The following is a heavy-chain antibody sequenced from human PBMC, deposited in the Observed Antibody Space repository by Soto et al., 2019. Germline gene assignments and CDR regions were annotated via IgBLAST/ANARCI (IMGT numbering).Heavy chain of an antibody. CDR2: ISGSGGST. J-gene: IGHJ2*01. Sequence: GSLRLSCAASGFTFSSYAMSWVRQAPGKGLEWVSAISGSGGSTYYADSVKGRFTISRDNSKNTLYLQMNSLRAEDTAVYYCASSLSGYNYWYFDLWGRGTLVTVSS. CDR3: ASSLSGYNYWYFDL. CDR1: GFTFSSYA. V-gene: IGHV3-23*01. D-gene: IGHD3-22*01.